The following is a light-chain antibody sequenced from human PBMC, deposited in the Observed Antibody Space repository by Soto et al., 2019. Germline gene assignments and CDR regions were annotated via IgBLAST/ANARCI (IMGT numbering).Light chain of an antibody. CDR3: QTWGTGPWV. CDR1: SGHSSYA. V-gene: IGLV4-69*01. Sequence: QLVLTQSPSASASLGASVKLTCTLSSGHSSYAIAWHQQQPEKGPRYLMKLNSDGSHSKGDGIPDRLSGSSSGAERYLTISSLQSEDEADYYCQTWGTGPWVFGGGTQLTV. J-gene: IGLJ3*02. CDR2: LNSDGSH.